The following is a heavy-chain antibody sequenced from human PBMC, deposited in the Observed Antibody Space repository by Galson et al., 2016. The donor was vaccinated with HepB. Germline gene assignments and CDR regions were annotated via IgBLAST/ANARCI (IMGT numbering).Heavy chain of an antibody. Sequence: SCAASGFVFSNFGLSWVRQAPGKGLEWAASISTRRTTYYSDSVQGRFTISRDNSNNTLYLQMNGLRAEDTAVYYCAKERLVRRIFDHWGQGTLLTVSS. CDR2: ISTRRTT. V-gene: IGHV3-23*01. D-gene: IGHD1-1*01. CDR3: AKERLVRRIFDH. CDR1: GFVFSNFG. J-gene: IGHJ4*02.